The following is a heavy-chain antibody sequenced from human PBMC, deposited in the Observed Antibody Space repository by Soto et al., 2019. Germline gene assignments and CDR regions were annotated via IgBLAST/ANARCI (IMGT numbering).Heavy chain of an antibody. Sequence: GGSLRLSCAASGFTLSSHGMQWVRQAPGKGLEWVAVVSYDGGTKYYADSVKGRFTISRDNSKNTLYLQMNSLRAEDTASYFRATLFWGITGTPGRHVAWFDPWGQGTLVTVSS. CDR1: GFTLSSHG. V-gene: IGHV3-30*03. CDR2: VSYDGGTK. D-gene: IGHD3-16*01. CDR3: ATLFWGITGTPGRHVAWFDP. J-gene: IGHJ5*02.